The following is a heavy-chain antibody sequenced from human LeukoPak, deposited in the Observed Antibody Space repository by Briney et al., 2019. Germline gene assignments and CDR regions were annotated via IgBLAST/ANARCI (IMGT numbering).Heavy chain of an antibody. V-gene: IGHV3-21*01. J-gene: IGHJ3*02. CDR1: GFTFSTYA. D-gene: IGHD6-13*01. CDR2: ISGSGGNT. Sequence: GGSLRLSCAASGFTFSTYAMNWVRQAPGKGLEWVSVISGSGGNTYYADSVKGRFTISRDNAKNSQYLQMNSLRAEDTAVYYCARAQELRIAAAGAFDIWGQGTMVTVSS. CDR3: ARAQELRIAAAGAFDI.